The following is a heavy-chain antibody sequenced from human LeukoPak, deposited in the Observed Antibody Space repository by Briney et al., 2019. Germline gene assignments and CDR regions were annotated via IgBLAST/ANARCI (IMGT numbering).Heavy chain of an antibody. J-gene: IGHJ4*02. CDR3: ARVVRGVRGVPPIH. CDR1: GFTVSSNC. D-gene: IGHD3-10*01. Sequence: PGGSLRLSCAASGFTVSSNCMSWVRQAPGKGLKWGSAICGGGTTYYADSVKGRFTISRDNSKNTVYLQMNSLRAEDTAVYYCARVVRGVRGVPPIHWGQGTLVTVSS. V-gene: IGHV3-53*01. CDR2: ICGGGTT.